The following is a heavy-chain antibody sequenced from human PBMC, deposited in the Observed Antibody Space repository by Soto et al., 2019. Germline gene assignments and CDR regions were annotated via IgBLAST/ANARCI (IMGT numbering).Heavy chain of an antibody. CDR1: GGTFSSYT. CDR3: ARGDDGGARQYYDSSGYPGYGMDV. Sequence: SSVKVSCKASGGTFSSYTISWVRQAPGQGLEWMGRIIPILGIANYAQKFQGRVTITADKSTSTAYMELSSLRSEDTAVYYCARGDDGGARQYYDSSGYPGYGMDVWG. D-gene: IGHD3-22*01. V-gene: IGHV1-69*02. J-gene: IGHJ6*02. CDR2: IIPILGIA.